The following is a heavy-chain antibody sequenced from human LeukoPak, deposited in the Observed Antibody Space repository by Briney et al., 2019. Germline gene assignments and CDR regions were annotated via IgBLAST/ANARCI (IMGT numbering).Heavy chain of an antibody. Sequence: ASVKVSCKASGYTFTDYHIHWVRQAPGQGLEWMGWINPNSGGTNYAQNLQGRVTMTRDTSITTAYLDLTRLRSDDTAVYYCARDIRPRVESFDYWGQGSLVTVSP. CDR1: GYTFTDYH. CDR2: INPNSGGT. J-gene: IGHJ4*02. V-gene: IGHV1-2*02. CDR3: ARDIRPRVESFDY. D-gene: IGHD3-3*01.